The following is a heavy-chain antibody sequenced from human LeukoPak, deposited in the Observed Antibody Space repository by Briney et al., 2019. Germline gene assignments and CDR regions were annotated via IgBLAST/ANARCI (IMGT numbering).Heavy chain of an antibody. J-gene: IGHJ4*02. CDR2: IYHSGST. D-gene: IGHD1-14*01. V-gene: IGHV4-38-2*02. CDR3: APPEGY. Sequence: SETLSLTCTVSGYSISSGYYWGWIRQPPGKGLEWVGSIYHSGSTYYNPSLKSRVTISVDTSKNQFSLKLSSVTAADTAVYYCAPPEGYWGQGTLVTVSS. CDR1: GYSISSGYY.